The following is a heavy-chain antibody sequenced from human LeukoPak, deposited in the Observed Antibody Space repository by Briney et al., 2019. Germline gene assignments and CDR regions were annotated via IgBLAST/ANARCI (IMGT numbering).Heavy chain of an antibody. J-gene: IGHJ5*02. V-gene: IGHV3-13*04. CDR1: GFTFSSYD. CDR3: ARASGPASGFDP. CDR2: IGTAGDT. Sequence: GGSLRLSCAASGFTFSSYDMHWVRQATGKGLEWVSAIGTAGDTYYPGSVKGRFTISRENAKNSLCLQMNSLRAGDTAVYYCARASGPASGFDPWGQGTLVTVSS. D-gene: IGHD3-3*01.